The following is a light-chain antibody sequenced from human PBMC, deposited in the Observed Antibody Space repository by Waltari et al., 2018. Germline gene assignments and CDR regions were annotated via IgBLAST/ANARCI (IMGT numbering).Light chain of an antibody. J-gene: IGKJ1*01. V-gene: IGKV4-1*01. CDR1: RDISNSSQNQNY. CDR3: QEYYSIPWT. CDR2: WAS. Sequence: DSVMTQSPDSLAVSLGERATISGKYCRDISNSSQNQNYLASYQQKPGQPPSLLIRWASTRESGIPHRLSGSGSGTDFTLTISSLQAADVAVYFCQEYYSIPWTFGQGTKVEIK.